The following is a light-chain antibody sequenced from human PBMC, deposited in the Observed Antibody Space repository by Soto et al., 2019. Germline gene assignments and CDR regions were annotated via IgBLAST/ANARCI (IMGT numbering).Light chain of an antibody. V-gene: IGKV3-20*01. CDR3: QQYGFSLRT. CDR1: QSVRGNY. J-gene: IGKJ1*01. Sequence: EIVLTQSPGTLSLSPGERATLSCXASQSVRGNYLAWYQQKPGQAPRLLISGASSRASGIPDRFSGSGSGTDFTLTISRLEPEDFAVYYCQQYGFSLRTFGQGSKVEI. CDR2: GAS.